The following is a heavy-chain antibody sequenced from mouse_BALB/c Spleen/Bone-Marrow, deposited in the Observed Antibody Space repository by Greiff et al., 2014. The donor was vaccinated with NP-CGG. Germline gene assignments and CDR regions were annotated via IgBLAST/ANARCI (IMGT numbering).Heavy chain of an antibody. J-gene: IGHJ3*01. CDR3: ARKSYYDYDGRPWFAY. CDR1: GFTFSSYA. D-gene: IGHD2-4*01. Sequence: EVHLVESGGGLVKPGGSLKLSCAASGFTFSSYAMSWVRQTPEKRLGWVATISSGGSYTYYPDSVKDRFTISRDNAKNTLYLQMSSLRSEDTAMYYCARKSYYDYDGRPWFAYWGQGTLVTVSA. CDR2: ISSGGSYT. V-gene: IGHV5-9-3*01.